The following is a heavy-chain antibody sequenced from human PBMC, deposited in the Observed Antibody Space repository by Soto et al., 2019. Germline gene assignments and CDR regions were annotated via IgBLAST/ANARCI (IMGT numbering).Heavy chain of an antibody. V-gene: IGHV1-69*13. CDR2: IIPTFGTA. CDR1: GGTFSSYA. Sequence: ASVKVSCKASGGTFSSYAISWVRQAPGQGLEWMGGIIPTFGTANYAQKFQGRVTITADESTSTAYMELRSLRSEDTAVYYCARFPNGILYYLRPDYWGQGTLVTVSS. CDR3: ARFPNGILYYLRPDY. J-gene: IGHJ4*02. D-gene: IGHD2-8*01.